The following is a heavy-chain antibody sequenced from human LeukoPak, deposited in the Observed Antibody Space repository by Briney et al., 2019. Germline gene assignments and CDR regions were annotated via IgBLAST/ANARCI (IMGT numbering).Heavy chain of an antibody. D-gene: IGHD3-3*02. V-gene: IGHV3-30*18. Sequence: GGSLRLSCAASGFTFSSYGMHWVRQAPGKGLEWVAVISYDGSNKYYADSVKGRFTISRDNSKNTLYLQMNSPRAEDTAVYYCAKDRLISAFTPIDYWGQGTLVTVSS. CDR2: ISYDGSNK. J-gene: IGHJ4*02. CDR3: AKDRLISAFTPIDY. CDR1: GFTFSSYG.